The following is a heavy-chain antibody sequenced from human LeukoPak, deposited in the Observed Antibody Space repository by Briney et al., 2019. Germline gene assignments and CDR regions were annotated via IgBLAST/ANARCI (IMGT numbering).Heavy chain of an antibody. J-gene: IGHJ4*02. Sequence: PGGSLRLSCAAPGFTFSSYGMHWVRQAPGKGLEWVAVIIYDGSNKYYADSVKGRFTISRDNSKNTLYLRMNSLRAEDTAVYYCAKDLGVQWLVPYYFDYWGQGTLVTVSS. CDR1: GFTFSSYG. CDR3: AKDLGVQWLVPYYFDY. CDR2: IIYDGSNK. D-gene: IGHD6-19*01. V-gene: IGHV3-30*18.